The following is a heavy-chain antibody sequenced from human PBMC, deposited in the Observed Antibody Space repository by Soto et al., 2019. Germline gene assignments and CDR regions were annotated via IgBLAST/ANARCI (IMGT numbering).Heavy chain of an antibody. CDR2: IYWDDDK. CDR1: GFSLSTSGVG. D-gene: IGHD2-15*01. V-gene: IGHV2-5*02. J-gene: IGHJ5*02. Sequence: QITLKESGPTLVKPTQTLTLTCTFSGFSLSTSGVGVGWIRQPPGKALEWLALIYWDDDKRYSPSLKSRLTITKDTSKNQVVLTMTNIDPVDTATYYCAHRRYCSGGSCYPTPGEDWFDPWGQGTLVTVSS. CDR3: AHRRYCSGGSCYPTPGEDWFDP.